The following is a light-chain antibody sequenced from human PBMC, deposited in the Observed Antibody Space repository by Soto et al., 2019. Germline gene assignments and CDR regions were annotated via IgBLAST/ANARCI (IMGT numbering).Light chain of an antibody. Sequence: SYELTQPPSVSEAPGQTARRTCGGNNIASKTVHWYQQKAGQAPVLVVHDDTNRHSGLPERFSGSNSGNTATLTIIRVEAGDEADYYCQAWDSGSDHPGVFGGGTQLTVL. CDR1: NIASKT. CDR2: DDT. J-gene: IGLJ3*02. V-gene: IGLV3-21*02. CDR3: QAWDSGSDHPGV.